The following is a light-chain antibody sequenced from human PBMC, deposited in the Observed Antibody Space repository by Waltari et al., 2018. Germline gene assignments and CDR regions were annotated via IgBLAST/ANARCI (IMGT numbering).Light chain of an antibody. Sequence: DIQMTQSPSSLSASIGDSVTITCRASHDISHYLNWYYQQPGKAPKLLIYEAARLEMGVSSRFSGGGYATLFTLTIRNIGPADVGTYFCQQYDGVPQYTFGPGT. CDR3: QQYDGVPQYT. CDR2: EAA. J-gene: IGKJ2*01. CDR1: HDISHY. V-gene: IGKV1-33*01.